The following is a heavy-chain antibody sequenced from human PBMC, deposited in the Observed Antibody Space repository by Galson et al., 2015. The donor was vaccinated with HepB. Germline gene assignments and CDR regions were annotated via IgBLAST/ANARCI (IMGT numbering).Heavy chain of an antibody. CDR1: GGTFSSYA. D-gene: IGHD2-15*01. V-gene: IGHV1-69*06. CDR3: ARKGYCSGGSCYSGVLGY. CDR2: IIPIFGTA. J-gene: IGHJ4*02. Sequence: SVKVSCKASGGTFSSYAISWVRQAPGQGLEWMGGIIPIFGTANYAQKFQGRVTITADKSTSTAYMELSSLRSEDTAVYYCARKGYCSGGSCYSGVLGYWGQGTLITVSS.